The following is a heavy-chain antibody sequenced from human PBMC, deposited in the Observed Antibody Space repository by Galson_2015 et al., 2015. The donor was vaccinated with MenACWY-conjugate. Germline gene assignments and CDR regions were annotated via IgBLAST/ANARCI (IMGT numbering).Heavy chain of an antibody. CDR1: GGSISNSGHY. J-gene: IGHJ4*02. V-gene: IGHV4-39*02. CDR2: IHSNGNT. D-gene: IGHD1-7*01. Sequence: ETLSLTCTVSGGSISNSGHYWGWVRQPPGKGPEWIGSIHSNGNTYYHLSLRSRVTISVDTSKNHYSLRLSSVTAADTAIYYCAKDFGNYRIDYWGRGTLVTV. CDR3: AKDFGNYRIDY.